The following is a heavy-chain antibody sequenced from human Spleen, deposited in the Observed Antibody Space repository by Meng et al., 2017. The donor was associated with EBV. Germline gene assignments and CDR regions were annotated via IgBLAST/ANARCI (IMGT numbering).Heavy chain of an antibody. CDR2: ISAYSGNT. Sequence: QFQLVQSGAEVKKPAASVKVSCKASGYTFINYGITWVRQAPGQGLEWMGWISAYSGNTDYAQNLQGRVTMTKDTSTSTAYMDLRSLTSDDTAVYFCARVSDYDSSGLDYWGQGTLVTVSS. D-gene: IGHD3-22*01. V-gene: IGHV1-18*01. J-gene: IGHJ4*02. CDR1: GYTFINYG. CDR3: ARVSDYDSSGLDY.